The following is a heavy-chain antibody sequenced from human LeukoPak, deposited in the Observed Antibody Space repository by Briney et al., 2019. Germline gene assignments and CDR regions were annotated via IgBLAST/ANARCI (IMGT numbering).Heavy chain of an antibody. Sequence: GGSLRLSCAASGFTFSDYYMSWIRQAPGKGLEWVSYISSSGSTIYYADSVKGRFTISRDNAKNSLYLQINSLRAEDTAVYYCARDIAGFDDYDVSLDYYGMDVWGQGTLLTVSS. D-gene: IGHD4-17*01. CDR3: ARDIAGFDDYDVSLDYYGMDV. CDR1: GFTFSDYY. V-gene: IGHV3-11*01. J-gene: IGHJ6*02. CDR2: ISSSGSTI.